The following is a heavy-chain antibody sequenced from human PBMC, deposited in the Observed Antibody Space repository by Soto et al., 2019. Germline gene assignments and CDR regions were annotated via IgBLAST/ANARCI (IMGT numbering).Heavy chain of an antibody. CDR2: IYYSGGT. CDR1: SGAISSSSSY. V-gene: IGHV4-39*07. Sequence: SVTLSLTSTIISGAISSSSSYCVWIRQPPGKGLEWIGSIYYSGGTYYNPSLKSRVTISVDTSKNQFSLKLSSVTAADTAVYYCARVWGGAFDIWGQGTMVTVS. J-gene: IGHJ3*02. D-gene: IGHD3-10*01. CDR3: ARVWGGAFDI.